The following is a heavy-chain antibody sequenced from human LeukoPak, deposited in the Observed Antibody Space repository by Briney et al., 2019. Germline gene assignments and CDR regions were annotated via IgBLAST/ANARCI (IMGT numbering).Heavy chain of an antibody. Sequence: GGSLRLSCAASGFTFSSYGMYWVRQAPGKGLEWVAFIRYDGSNKYYADSVRGRFTISRDNSKNTLYMQMNSLRAADTAVYYCAKARYCSSTSCSSQVQLNNWFDPWGQGPLVTVSS. CDR3: AKARYCSSTSCSSQVQLNNWFDP. J-gene: IGHJ5*02. CDR2: IRYDGSNK. D-gene: IGHD2-2*01. V-gene: IGHV3-30*02. CDR1: GFTFSSYG.